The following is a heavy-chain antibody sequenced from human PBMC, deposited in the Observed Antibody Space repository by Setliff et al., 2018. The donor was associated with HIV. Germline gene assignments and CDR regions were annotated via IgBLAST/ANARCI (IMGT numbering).Heavy chain of an antibody. Sequence: PSETLSLTCTVSGGSISNYYWSWVRQPPGKGLEWIGYIFYSGSTNYNPSLKSRVTISMDTSKNQFSLNLNSVTATDTAVYYCAKRTFGSGRLDPWGQGTLVTVSS. J-gene: IGHJ5*02. CDR1: GGSISNYY. CDR3: AKRTFGSGRLDP. V-gene: IGHV4-59*08. CDR2: IFYSGST. D-gene: IGHD3-16*01.